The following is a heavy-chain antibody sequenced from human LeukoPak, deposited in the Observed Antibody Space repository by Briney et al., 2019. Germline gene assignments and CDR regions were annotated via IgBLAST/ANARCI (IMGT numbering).Heavy chain of an antibody. D-gene: IGHD2-15*01. V-gene: IGHV3-48*01. J-gene: IGHJ4*02. Sequence: GGSLRLSCTASGFTFNGYGMNWVRQAPGKGLEWVPYISSISSTIYYSDSVKGRFTISRDNAKNSLYLQMNSLRAEDTAVYYCATGYCSGGSCRTPVNLFDYWGQGTLVTVSS. CDR1: GFTFNGYG. CDR2: ISSISSTI. CDR3: ATGYCSGGSCRTPVNLFDY.